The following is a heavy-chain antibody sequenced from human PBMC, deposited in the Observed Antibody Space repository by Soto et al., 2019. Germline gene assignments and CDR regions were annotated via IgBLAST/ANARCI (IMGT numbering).Heavy chain of an antibody. Sequence: SETLSLTCTVSGGSISSYYWSWIRQPPGKGLEWIGYIYYSGSTNYNPSLKSRVTISVDTSKNQFSLKLCSVTAADTAVYYCARHFNDGYDYIWGSYRPQGAFDIWGQGTMVTVSS. CDR3: ARHFNDGYDYIWGSYRPQGAFDI. D-gene: IGHD3-16*02. CDR1: GGSISSYY. V-gene: IGHV4-59*08. J-gene: IGHJ3*02. CDR2: IYYSGST.